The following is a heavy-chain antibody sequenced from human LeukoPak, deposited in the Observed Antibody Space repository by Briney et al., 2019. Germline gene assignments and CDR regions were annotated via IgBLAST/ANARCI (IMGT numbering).Heavy chain of an antibody. Sequence: PGGSLRLSCAASGFTFSNAWMSWIRQAPGKGLEWVGRIKSKTDGGTTDYAAPVKGRFTISRDDSKNTLYLQMNSLKTEDTAVYYCTAIVATIWIEDYWGQGTLVTVSS. CDR3: TAIVATIWIEDY. V-gene: IGHV3-15*01. CDR2: IKSKTDGGTT. J-gene: IGHJ4*02. CDR1: GFTFSNAW. D-gene: IGHD5-12*01.